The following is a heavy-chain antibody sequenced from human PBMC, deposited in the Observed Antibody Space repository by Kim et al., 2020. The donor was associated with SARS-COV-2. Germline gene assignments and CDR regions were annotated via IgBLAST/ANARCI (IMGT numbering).Heavy chain of an antibody. Sequence: ASVKVSCKASGYTFTSYYMHWVRQAPGQGLEWMGIINPSGGSTSYAQKFQGRATMTRDTSTSTVYMELSSLRSEDTAVYYCARDLARFVDAWGIVGASPLSNGMDVWGQGTTVTVSS. V-gene: IGHV1-46*01. CDR1: GYTFTSYY. CDR2: INPSGGST. D-gene: IGHD1-26*01. J-gene: IGHJ6*02. CDR3: ARDLARFVDAWGIVGASPLSNGMDV.